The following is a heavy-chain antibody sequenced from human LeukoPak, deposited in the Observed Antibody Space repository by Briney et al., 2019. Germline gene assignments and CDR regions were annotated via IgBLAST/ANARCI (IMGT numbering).Heavy chain of an antibody. J-gene: IGHJ4*02. D-gene: IGHD3-10*01. V-gene: IGHV3-66*01. CDR1: GFTVSSNY. CDR3: ARDPVPGSGRTY. CDR2: IYSGGST. Sequence: GGSLRLSCAASGFTVSSNYMSWVRQAPGKGLEWVSVIYSGGSTYYADSVKGRFTISRDNSKNTLYLQMNSLRAEDTAVYYCARDPVPGSGRTYWGQGTLVTVSS.